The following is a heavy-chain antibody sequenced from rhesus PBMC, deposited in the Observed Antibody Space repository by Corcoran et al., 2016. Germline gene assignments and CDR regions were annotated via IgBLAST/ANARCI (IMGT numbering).Heavy chain of an antibody. CDR1: GGSISSSY. CDR3: ARDGGSWGFDY. CDR2: IYGSGSST. V-gene: IGHV4S11*01. Sequence: QVQLQQWGEGLVKPSETLSLTCAVYGGSISSSYWSWIRQAPGKGLEWIGYIYGSGSSTNYNPSLKSRVTLSVDTSKNQFSLKLSSVTAADTAVYYCARDGGSWGFDYWGQGVLVTVSS. D-gene: IGHD6-25*01. J-gene: IGHJ4*01.